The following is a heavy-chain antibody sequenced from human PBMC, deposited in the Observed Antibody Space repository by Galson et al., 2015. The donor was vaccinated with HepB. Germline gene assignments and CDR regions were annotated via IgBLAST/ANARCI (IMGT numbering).Heavy chain of an antibody. D-gene: IGHD4-17*01. CDR1: GFTFSSYA. J-gene: IGHJ4*02. CDR3: ASGDYGDYGTFDY. CDR2: ISYDGSNK. Sequence: SLRLSCAASGFTFSSYAMHWVRQAPGKGLEWVAVISYDGSNKYYADSVKGRFTISRDNSKNALYLQMNSLRAEDTAVYYCASGDYGDYGTFDYWGQGTLVTVSS. V-gene: IGHV3-30*04.